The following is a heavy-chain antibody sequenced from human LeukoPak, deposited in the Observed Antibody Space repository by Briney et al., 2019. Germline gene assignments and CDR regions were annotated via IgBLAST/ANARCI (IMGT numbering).Heavy chain of an antibody. CDR2: IYTSGST. CDR1: GGSISSGSYY. CDR3: ARGGDT. V-gene: IGHV4-61*02. J-gene: IGHJ4*02. Sequence: SQTLSLTCTVSGGSISSGSYYWSWIRQPAGKGLEWIGRIYTSGSTKYNPSLKSRVTISVDTSKNQFSLKLSSVTAADTAVYYCARGGDTWGQGTLVTVSS. D-gene: IGHD3-16*01.